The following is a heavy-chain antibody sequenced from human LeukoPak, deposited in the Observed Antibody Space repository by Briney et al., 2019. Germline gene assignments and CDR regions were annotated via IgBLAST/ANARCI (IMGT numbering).Heavy chain of an antibody. D-gene: IGHD3-22*01. V-gene: IGHV5-51*01. J-gene: IGHJ4*02. CDR3: ARYAHDSSGYYYYFDY. Sequence: GESLKISCKGSGYSFTSYWIGWVRQMPGKGLEWMGIIYPGDSDTRYSPSFQGQVTISADKSISTANLQWSSLKASDTAMYYCARYAHDSSGYYYYFDYWGQGTLVTVSS. CDR2: IYPGDSDT. CDR1: GYSFTSYW.